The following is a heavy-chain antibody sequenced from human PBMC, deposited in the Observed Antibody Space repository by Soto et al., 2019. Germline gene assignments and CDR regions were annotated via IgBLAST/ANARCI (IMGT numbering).Heavy chain of an antibody. D-gene: IGHD6-13*01. CDR3: ARDYRSTWYGLDY. Sequence: QVQLVESGGGVVQPGRSLRLSCAASGFTFSSYGMHWVRQAPGKGLEWVAVISYDGSDKYYADSVKGRFTISRDNSKNTLYLQINSLRAEDTAVFYCARDYRSTWYGLDYWGQGTLVTVSS. V-gene: IGHV3-30*03. J-gene: IGHJ4*02. CDR2: ISYDGSDK. CDR1: GFTFSSYG.